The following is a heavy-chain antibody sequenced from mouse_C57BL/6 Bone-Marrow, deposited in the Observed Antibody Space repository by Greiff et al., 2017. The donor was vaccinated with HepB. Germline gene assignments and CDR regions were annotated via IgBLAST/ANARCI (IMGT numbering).Heavy chain of an antibody. J-gene: IGHJ2*01. CDR2: IYPRSGDT. Sequence: VQLQESGAELVRPGASVKLSCKASGYTFTSYGISWVKQRTGQGLEWIGEIYPRSGDTYYNEKFKGKATLTADKSSSTAYMELRSLTSEDSAVSFCARRVPYYFDYWGQGTTLTVSS. CDR3: ARRVPYYFDY. CDR1: GYTFTSYG. V-gene: IGHV1-81*01.